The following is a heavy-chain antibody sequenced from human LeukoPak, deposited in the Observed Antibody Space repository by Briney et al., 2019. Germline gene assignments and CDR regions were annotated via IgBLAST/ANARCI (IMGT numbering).Heavy chain of an antibody. CDR3: ARGPRAAADDY. Sequence: ASEKVSCKASGYTFINFAINWGRQAPGQRPEWMGWINAGNGNTKYSQKFQGRLTITRDTSASTAYMELSSLTSEDTAVYYCARGPRAAADDYWGQGTLVTVSS. CDR1: GYTFINFA. D-gene: IGHD6-13*01. V-gene: IGHV1-3*01. J-gene: IGHJ4*02. CDR2: INAGNGNT.